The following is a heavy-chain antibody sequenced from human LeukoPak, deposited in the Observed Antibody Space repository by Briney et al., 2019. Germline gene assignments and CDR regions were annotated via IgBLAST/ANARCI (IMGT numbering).Heavy chain of an antibody. Sequence: VASVKVSCKASGYTFTSYGISWVRQAPGQGLEWMGWISAYNGNTNYAQKFQGRVTMTTDTSTSTAYMELRSLRSDDTAVYYCARDPSDYFGSGTYRGDAFDIWGQGTMVTVSS. J-gene: IGHJ3*02. CDR1: GYTFTSYG. CDR3: ARDPSDYFGSGTYRGDAFDI. V-gene: IGHV1-18*01. D-gene: IGHD3-10*01. CDR2: ISAYNGNT.